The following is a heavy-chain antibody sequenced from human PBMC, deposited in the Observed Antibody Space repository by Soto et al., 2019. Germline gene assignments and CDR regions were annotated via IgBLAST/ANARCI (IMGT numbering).Heavy chain of an antibody. CDR3: ARDRVRFLEWPDPRVYYYGMDV. CDR1: GGSISSGGYY. J-gene: IGHJ6*02. D-gene: IGHD3-3*01. CDR2: IYYSGST. V-gene: IGHV4-31*03. Sequence: PSETLSLTCTVSGGSISSGGYYWSWIRQHPGKGLEWIGYIYYSGSTYYNPSLKSRVTISVDTSKNQFSLKLSSVTAADTAVYYCARDRVRFLEWPDPRVYYYGMDVWGQGTTVTVSS.